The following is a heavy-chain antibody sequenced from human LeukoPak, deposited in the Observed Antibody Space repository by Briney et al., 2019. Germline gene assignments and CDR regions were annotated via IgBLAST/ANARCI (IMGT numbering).Heavy chain of an antibody. Sequence: SETLSLTCTVSGGSIRNYYWGWIRQPPGKGLEWIGYIYYSGSTNYNPSLESRVTMSVDTSKNQFSLKLSSVTAADTAVYYCARSKNFDYWGQGTLVTVSS. J-gene: IGHJ4*02. CDR2: IYYSGST. V-gene: IGHV4-59*01. CDR3: ARSKNFDY. CDR1: GGSIRNYY.